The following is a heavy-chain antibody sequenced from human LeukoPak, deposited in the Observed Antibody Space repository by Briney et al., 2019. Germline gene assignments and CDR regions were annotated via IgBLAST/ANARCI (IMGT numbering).Heavy chain of an antibody. J-gene: IGHJ4*02. D-gene: IGHD2-15*01. CDR3: AREVEDKGLGY. CDR2: IYYSGST. CDR1: GGSISSYY. Sequence: SETLSLTCTVSGGSISSYYWSWIRQPPGKGLEWIGYIYYSGSTNYNPSLKSRVTISVDTSKNQFSLKLSSVTAADTAVYYCAREVEDKGLGYWGQGTLVTVPS. V-gene: IGHV4-59*01.